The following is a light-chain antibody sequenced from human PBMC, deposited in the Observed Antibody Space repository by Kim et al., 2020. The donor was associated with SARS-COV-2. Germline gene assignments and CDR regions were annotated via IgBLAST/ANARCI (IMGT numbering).Light chain of an antibody. Sequence: QNATLTRTGNSNNVGNQGAAWLQQHQGHPTKHLSYRNNNRPSGISERLSASRSGNTASLTITGLQPEDEADYYCSAWDSSLSAWVFGGGTQLTV. J-gene: IGLJ3*02. CDR2: RNN. CDR3: SAWDSSLSAWV. V-gene: IGLV10-54*01. CDR1: SNNVGNQG.